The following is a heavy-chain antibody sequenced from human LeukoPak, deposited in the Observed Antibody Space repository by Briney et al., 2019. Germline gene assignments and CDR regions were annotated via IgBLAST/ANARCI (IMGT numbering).Heavy chain of an antibody. D-gene: IGHD2-8*02. CDR1: GFTFDDYA. J-gene: IGHJ3*02. V-gene: IGHV3-9*03. Sequence: PGGSLILSCAASGFTFDDYAMHWVRQAPGKGLEWVSGISWNSGSIGYADSVKGRFTISRDNAKNSLFLQMNSLRAEDMALYYCAKDEFVASDFTGAFDIWGQGTMVTVSS. CDR3: AKDEFVASDFTGAFDI. CDR2: ISWNSGSI.